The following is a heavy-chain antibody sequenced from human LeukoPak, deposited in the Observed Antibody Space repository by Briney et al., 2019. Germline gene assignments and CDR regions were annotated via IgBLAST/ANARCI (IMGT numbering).Heavy chain of an antibody. J-gene: IGHJ4*02. CDR1: GGSFSGYY. CDR3: ARGHPSDFWSGSYSCFDY. V-gene: IGHV4-34*01. D-gene: IGHD3-3*01. CDR2: INHSGST. Sequence: SETLSLTCAVYGGSFSGYYWSWIRQPPGKGLEWIGEINHSGSTNYNPSLKSRVTISVDTSKNQFSLKLSSVTAADTAVYYCARGHPSDFWSGSYSCFDYWGQGTLVTVSS.